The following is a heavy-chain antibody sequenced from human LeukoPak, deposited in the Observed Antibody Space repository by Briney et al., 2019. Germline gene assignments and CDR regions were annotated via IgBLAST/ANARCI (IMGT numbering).Heavy chain of an antibody. V-gene: IGHV1-46*01. CDR1: GYTFTSYY. Sequence: ASVKVSCKASGYTFTSYYMHWVRQAPGQGLEWMGIINPSGGSTSYAQKFQGRVTMTRDTSTSTVYMELSSLRSEDTAVYYCARDFRMSYSSSGGGFGYWGQGTLVTVSS. CDR2: INPSGGST. CDR3: ARDFRMSYSSSGGGFGY. J-gene: IGHJ4*02. D-gene: IGHD6-6*01.